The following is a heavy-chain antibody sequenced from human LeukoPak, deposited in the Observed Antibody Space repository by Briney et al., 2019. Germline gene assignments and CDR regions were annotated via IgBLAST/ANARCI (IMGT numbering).Heavy chain of an antibody. D-gene: IGHD2-2*01. J-gene: IGHJ4*02. Sequence: ASVKVSCKASGYTFTSYGISWVRQAPGQGLEWMGWINTNTGNPTYAQGFTGRFVFSLDTSVSTAYLQISSLKAEDTAVYYCARVIPAAMLDYWGQGTMVTVSS. CDR2: INTNTGNP. CDR3: ARVIPAAMLDY. CDR1: GYTFTSYG. V-gene: IGHV7-4-1*02.